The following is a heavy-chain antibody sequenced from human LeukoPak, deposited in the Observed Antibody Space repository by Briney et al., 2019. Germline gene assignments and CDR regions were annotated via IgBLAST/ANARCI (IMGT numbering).Heavy chain of an antibody. D-gene: IGHD3-22*01. Sequence: SETLSLTCTVSGGSISSSSYYWGWIRQPPGKGLEWIGRIYTSGSTNYNPSLKSRVTMSVDTSKNQFSLKLSSVTAADTAVYYCARAVSSGYYYRNWFDPWGQGTLVTVSS. CDR2: IYTSGST. CDR1: GGSISSSSYY. CDR3: ARAVSSGYYYRNWFDP. V-gene: IGHV4-39*07. J-gene: IGHJ5*02.